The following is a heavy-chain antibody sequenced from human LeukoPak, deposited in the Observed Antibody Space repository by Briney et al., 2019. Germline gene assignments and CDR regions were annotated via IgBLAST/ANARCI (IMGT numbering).Heavy chain of an antibody. D-gene: IGHD3-3*01. J-gene: IGHJ4*02. Sequence: SETLSLTCAVSRSSISSGYYWDWIRQPPGKGLEWIGSIYHSGSTYYNTSLKGRVTISLDMSKNQFSLRLRSVTAADTAMYYCARRRYDFWSGSPLDYWGRGTLVTASS. CDR3: ARRRYDFWSGSPLDY. CDR2: IYHSGST. CDR1: RSSISSGYY. V-gene: IGHV4-38-2*01.